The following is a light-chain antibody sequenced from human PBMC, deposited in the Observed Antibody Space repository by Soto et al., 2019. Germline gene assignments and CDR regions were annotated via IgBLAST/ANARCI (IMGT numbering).Light chain of an antibody. CDR3: MQGTHWPPVT. Sequence: DVVMTQSPLSLPVTLGQPASISCRSSQSLVYSDGNTYLSWFQQRPGQSPRRLIYKVSNRDSGVPDRFSGSGSGTDFTLKISRVEAEDVAIYYCMQGTHWPPVTFGQGTRLEIK. J-gene: IGKJ5*01. CDR2: KVS. V-gene: IGKV2-30*01. CDR1: QSLVYSDGNTY.